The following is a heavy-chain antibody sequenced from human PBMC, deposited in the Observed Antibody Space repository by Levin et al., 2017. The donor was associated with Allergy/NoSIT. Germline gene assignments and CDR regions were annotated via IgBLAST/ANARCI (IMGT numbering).Heavy chain of an antibody. J-gene: IGHJ3*02. CDR2: ISGSGGST. CDR3: AGKLGATRLFGAFDI. V-gene: IGHV3-23*01. D-gene: IGHD1-26*01. CDR1: GFTFSSYA. Sequence: GGSLRLSCAASGFTFSSYAMSWVRQAPGKGLEWVSAISGSGGSTYYADSVKGRFTISRDNSKNTLYLQMNSLRAEDTAVYYCAGKLGATRLFGAFDIWGQGTMVTVSS.